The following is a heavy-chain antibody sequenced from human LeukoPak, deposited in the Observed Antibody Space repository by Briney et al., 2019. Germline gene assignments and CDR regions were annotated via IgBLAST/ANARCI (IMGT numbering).Heavy chain of an antibody. D-gene: IGHD1-20*01. CDR2: IYSSGST. Sequence: SETLSLTCTISGGSISSYYWSWIRQPAGKGLEWIGRIYSSGSTNYNPSLKSRVTMSVDTSRNQFSLKVSSVTAADTAVYYCARGYNWASPTRNFYYMDVWGKGTTVTVS. V-gene: IGHV4-4*07. CDR1: GGSISSYY. CDR3: ARGYNWASPTRNFYYMDV. J-gene: IGHJ6*03.